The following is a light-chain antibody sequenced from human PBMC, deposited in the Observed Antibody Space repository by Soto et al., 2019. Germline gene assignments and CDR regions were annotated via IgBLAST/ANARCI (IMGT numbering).Light chain of an antibody. Sequence: EIVMTQSPATLSVSPGERATLSCRAIQSVSSTLAWYQQKPCHAPRLLIYGASTRANGIPARFSGSGSGTEFTLTISSLQSEDFAVYYCQQYNNWPRTFGQGTKVEIK. CDR2: GAS. J-gene: IGKJ1*01. CDR1: QSVSST. CDR3: QQYNNWPRT. V-gene: IGKV3-15*01.